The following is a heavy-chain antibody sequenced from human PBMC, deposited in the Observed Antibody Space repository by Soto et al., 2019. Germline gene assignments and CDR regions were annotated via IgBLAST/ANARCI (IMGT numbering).Heavy chain of an antibody. J-gene: IGHJ4*02. CDR1: GGSISTYY. CDR3: AREQYNWKI. D-gene: IGHD1-20*01. CDR2: IYYNGNS. V-gene: IGHV4-59*01. Sequence: LSLTCTVSGGSISTYYWSWIRQPPGKGLEWLGYIYYNGNSYYNPSLKSRLTMSVDTSKNQFSLRLSSATAADTAVYYCAREQYNWKIWGQGTLVTVSS.